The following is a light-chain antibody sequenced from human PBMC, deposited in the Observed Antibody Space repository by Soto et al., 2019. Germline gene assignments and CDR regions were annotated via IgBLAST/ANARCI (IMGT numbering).Light chain of an antibody. CDR3: QQRSNWPLT. CDR1: QSVSSY. J-gene: IGKJ4*01. CDR2: DAS. Sequence: EIVLTQSPATLSLSPGERAILSCRASQSVSSYLAWYQQKPGQAPRLLIYDASNRATGIPARFSGSGSGTAFTLTISSLEPEDFAVYYCQQRSNWPLTFGGGTKVEIK. V-gene: IGKV3-11*01.